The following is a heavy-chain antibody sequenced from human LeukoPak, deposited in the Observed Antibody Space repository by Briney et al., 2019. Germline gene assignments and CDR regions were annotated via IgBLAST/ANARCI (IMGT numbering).Heavy chain of an antibody. V-gene: IGHV3-48*03. Sequence: GGSLRLSFAASGFTFSDYEGNWVRQAPGKGLEWVSYISSSGGTTYYADSVRGRFTISRNNAKHSLYLQINSLRAEDTAVYYCARVSANYFDYWGQGTLVTVSS. J-gene: IGHJ4*02. CDR3: ARVSANYFDY. CDR1: GFTFSDYE. D-gene: IGHD2-8*01. CDR2: ISSSGGTT.